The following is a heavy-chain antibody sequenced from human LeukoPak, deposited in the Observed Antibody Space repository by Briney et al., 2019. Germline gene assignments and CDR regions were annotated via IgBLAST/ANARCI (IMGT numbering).Heavy chain of an antibody. D-gene: IGHD2-15*01. CDR1: GFTFDDYA. Sequence: GGPLRLSCAASGFTFDDYAMHWVRQAPGKGLEWVSGISWNSGSIGYADSVKGRFTISRDNAKNSLYLQMNSLRAEDTALYYCAKGEDIDYWGQGTLVTVSS. J-gene: IGHJ4*02. V-gene: IGHV3-9*01. CDR3: AKGEDIDY. CDR2: ISWNSGSI.